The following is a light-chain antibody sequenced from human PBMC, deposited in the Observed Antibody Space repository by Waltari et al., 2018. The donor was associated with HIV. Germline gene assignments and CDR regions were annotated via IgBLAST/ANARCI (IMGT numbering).Light chain of an antibody. J-gene: IGKJ4*01. CDR2: WAS. CDR3: QQYFSTPPVT. Sequence: DIVLTQSPDSLAVSLGERANISCKSSNSFLSRSNNENYLAWYQQKPGQPPKLLIYWASTRESGVPDRFSGSGSGTDFTLTITSLQAEDVAVYYCQQYFSTPPVTFGGGTKVEIK. V-gene: IGKV4-1*01. CDR1: NSFLSRSNNENY.